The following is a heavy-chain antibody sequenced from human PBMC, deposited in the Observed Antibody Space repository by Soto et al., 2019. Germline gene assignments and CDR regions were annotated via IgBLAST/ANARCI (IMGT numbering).Heavy chain of an antibody. J-gene: IGHJ4*02. CDR1: GFIFSRYA. Sequence: EVQVLESGGGLVQPGGCLRLSCAASGFIFSRYAMNWVRQAPGQGLEWVSGISGSGTSTYYAGSVKGRFTISRDNSKNTVFLQMNSLGAEDTAMYYCAKDQGRITGVLDYWGQGTLVTVSS. CDR3: AKDQGRITGVLDY. V-gene: IGHV3-23*01. CDR2: ISGSGTST.